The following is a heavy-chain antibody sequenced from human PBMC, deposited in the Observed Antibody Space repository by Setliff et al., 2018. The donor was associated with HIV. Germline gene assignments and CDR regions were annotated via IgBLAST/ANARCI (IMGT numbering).Heavy chain of an antibody. D-gene: IGHD2-21*02. J-gene: IGHJ2*01. CDR3: ARDKTHLVTWYFDL. CDR2: IKSKTDGGTT. Sequence: GGSLRLSCAASGFTFSNAWMSWVRQAPGKGLEWVGRIKSKTDGGTTDYAAPVKGRFTISRDDSKNTFYLEMNSLKTEDTAVYYCARDKTHLVTWYFDLWGRGTLVTVSS. CDR1: GFTFSNAW. V-gene: IGHV3-15*05.